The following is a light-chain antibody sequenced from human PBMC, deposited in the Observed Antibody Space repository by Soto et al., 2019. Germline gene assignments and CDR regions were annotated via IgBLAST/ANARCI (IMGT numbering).Light chain of an antibody. CDR1: KLGDKY. CDR3: QAWDSSTVV. J-gene: IGLJ2*01. V-gene: IGLV3-1*01. CDR2: EVT. Sequence: SSELTQPPSVSVSPGQTASITCSGDKLGDKYACWYQQKPGQSPVLVIYEVTKRPSGIPERFSGSNSGNTATLTIXGTQAXXXXXYYCQAWDSSTVVFGGGTKLTVL.